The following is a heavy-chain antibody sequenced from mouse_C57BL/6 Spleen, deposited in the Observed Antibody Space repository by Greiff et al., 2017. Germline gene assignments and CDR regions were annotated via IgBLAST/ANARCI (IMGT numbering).Heavy chain of an antibody. CDR3: AREGRHYFDY. CDR1: GYTFTSYW. D-gene: IGHD3-3*01. J-gene: IGHJ2*01. CDR2: IYPSDSET. Sequence: VQLQQPGAELVRPGSSVKLSCKASGYTFTSYWMDWVKQRPGQGLEWIGNIYPSDSETHYNQKFKDKATLTVDKSSSTAYMQLSSLTSEDSAVYYCAREGRHYFDYWGQGTTLTVSS. V-gene: IGHV1-61*01.